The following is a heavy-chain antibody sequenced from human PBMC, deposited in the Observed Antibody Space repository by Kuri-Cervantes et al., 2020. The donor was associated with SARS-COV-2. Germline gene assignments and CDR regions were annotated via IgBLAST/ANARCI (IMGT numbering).Heavy chain of an antibody. CDR1: GYTFTSYD. CDR3: ARAKGETYYYYYMDV. Sequence: ASVKVSCKASGYTFTSYDINWVRQATGQGLEWMGWMNPNSGNTGYAQKFQGRVTITRNTSISTAYMNLSSLRSEDTAVYYCARAKGETYYYYYMDVWGKGTTVTDSS. V-gene: IGHV1-8*03. D-gene: IGHD3-16*01. CDR2: MNPNSGNT. J-gene: IGHJ6*03.